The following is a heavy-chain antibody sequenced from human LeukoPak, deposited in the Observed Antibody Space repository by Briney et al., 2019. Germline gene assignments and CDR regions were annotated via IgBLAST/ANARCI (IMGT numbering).Heavy chain of an antibody. J-gene: IGHJ3*02. V-gene: IGHV3-21*01. CDR2: ISSSSSYI. Sequence: GGSLRLSCAASGFTVSSNYMSWVRQAPGKGLEWVSSISSSSSYIYYADSVKGRFTISRDNAKNSLYLQMNSLRAEDTAVYYCARVYTGGWYSRRRSSHAFDIWGQGTMVTVSS. D-gene: IGHD6-19*01. CDR1: GFTVSSNY. CDR3: ARVYTGGWYSRRRSSHAFDI.